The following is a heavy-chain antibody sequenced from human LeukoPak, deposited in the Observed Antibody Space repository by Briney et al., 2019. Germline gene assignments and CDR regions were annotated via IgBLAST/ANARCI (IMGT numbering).Heavy chain of an antibody. J-gene: IGHJ2*01. V-gene: IGHV4-39*01. Sequence: PSETLSLTCTVSGGSLSSSSYYWGWIPQPPGKGLEWIGSIYYSGSTYYNPSLKSRVTISVDTSKKQFSLKLSSVTAADTAVYYCARRRGNPDYWYFDLWGRGTLVTVSS. CDR3: ARRRGNPDYWYFDL. CDR1: GGSLSSSSYY. CDR2: IYYSGST. D-gene: IGHD4-23*01.